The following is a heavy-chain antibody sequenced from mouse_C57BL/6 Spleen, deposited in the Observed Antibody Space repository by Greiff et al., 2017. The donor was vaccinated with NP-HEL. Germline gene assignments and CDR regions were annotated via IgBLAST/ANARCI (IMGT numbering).Heavy chain of an antibody. V-gene: IGHV1-69*01. CDR1: GYTFTSYW. CDR3: ARSSIYYDYDWYFDV. Sequence: VQLQQPGAELVMPGASVKLSCKASGYTFTSYWMHWVKQRPGQGLEWIGEIDPSDSYTNYNQKFKGKSTLTVDKSSSTAYMQLSSLTSEDSAVYYCARSSIYYDYDWYFDVWGTGTTVTVSS. CDR2: IDPSDSYT. J-gene: IGHJ1*03. D-gene: IGHD2-4*01.